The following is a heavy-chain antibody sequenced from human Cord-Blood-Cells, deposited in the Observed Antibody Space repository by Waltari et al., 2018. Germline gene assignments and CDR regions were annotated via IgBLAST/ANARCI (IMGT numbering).Heavy chain of an antibody. CDR1: GGSISSSSYY. Sequence: QLQLQESGPGLVKPSETLSLTCTVSGGSISSSSYYWGWIRQPPGKGLEWIGSIYYSGSTYYHPSLKSRVTISVDTSKNQSSLKLSSVTAADTTVYYCARPPYSSGWYGYFQHWGQGTLVTVSS. D-gene: IGHD6-19*01. J-gene: IGHJ1*01. CDR2: IYYSGST. CDR3: ARPPYSSGWYGYFQH. V-gene: IGHV4-39*01.